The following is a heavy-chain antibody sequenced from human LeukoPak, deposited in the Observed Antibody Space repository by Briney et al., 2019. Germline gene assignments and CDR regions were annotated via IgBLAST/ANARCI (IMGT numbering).Heavy chain of an antibody. J-gene: IGHJ4*02. D-gene: IGHD3-10*01. CDR2: INPNSGGT. Sequence: GASVKVSCKASGYTFTGYSMHWVRQAPGQGLEWMGWINPNSGGTNYAQKFQGRVTMTRDTSISTAYMELSRLRSDDTAVYYCARGRYYGSGSYWFDYWGQGTLVTVSS. V-gene: IGHV1-2*02. CDR3: ARGRYYGSGSYWFDY. CDR1: GYTFTGYS.